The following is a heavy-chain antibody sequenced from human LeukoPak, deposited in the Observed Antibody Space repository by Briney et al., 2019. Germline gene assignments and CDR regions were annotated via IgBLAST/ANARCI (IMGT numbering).Heavy chain of an antibody. CDR1: GFTVSSNY. CDR3: ATTVPKARSYYYGMDV. CDR2: IYSGGST. J-gene: IGHJ6*02. Sequence: GGSLRLSCAASGFTVSSNYMSWVRQAPGKGLEWVSVIYSGGSTYYADSVKGRFTISRDNSKNTLHLQMNSLRAEDTAVYYCATTVPKARSYYYGMDVWGQGTTVTVSS. V-gene: IGHV3-53*01. D-gene: IGHD4-17*01.